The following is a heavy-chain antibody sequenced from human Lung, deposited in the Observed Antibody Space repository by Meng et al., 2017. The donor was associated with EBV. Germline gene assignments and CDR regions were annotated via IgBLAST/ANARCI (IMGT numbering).Heavy chain of an antibody. D-gene: IGHD4-17*01. J-gene: IGHJ5*02. CDR3: ARTNYGDYNWFDP. CDR2: IYSSGST. Sequence: QVQRQVSSPGLVKPSQTLSLTCTVPGGSISSGVFYWSWIRQHPGKGLEWIGYIYSSGSTYYNPSLRSRVAISIDTSKNQFSLKLTSVTAADTAVYFCARTNYGDYNWFDPWGQGTLVTVSS. CDR1: GGSISSGVFY. V-gene: IGHV4-31*03.